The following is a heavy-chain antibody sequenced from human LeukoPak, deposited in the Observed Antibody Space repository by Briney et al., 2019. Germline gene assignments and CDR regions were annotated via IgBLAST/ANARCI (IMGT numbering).Heavy chain of an antibody. D-gene: IGHD5-24*01. CDR3: VKDDGWVQYAN. CDR1: GFTFNNYG. V-gene: IGHV3-30*02. J-gene: IGHJ4*02. CDR2: IRYDGSNT. Sequence: GGSLRLSCAASGFTFNNYGMHWVRQAPGKGLEWLAFIRYDGSNTYYADSVKGRFTVSRDDSKNTLYLQMNSLSAEDAAVYYCVKDDGWVQYANWGQGTLVTVSS.